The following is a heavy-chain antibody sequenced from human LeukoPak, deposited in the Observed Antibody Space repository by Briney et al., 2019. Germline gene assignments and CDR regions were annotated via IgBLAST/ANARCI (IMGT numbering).Heavy chain of an antibody. Sequence: QTGGSLRLSCAASGFTFSSYWMSWVRQAPGKGLEWVANVKHDGSEEYHVESVKGRFIISRDNAKNSLYLQMNSLRAEDTAVYYCARDRYYGSGIDYWGQGTLVTVSS. J-gene: IGHJ4*02. CDR3: ARDRYYGSGIDY. V-gene: IGHV3-7*01. CDR1: GFTFSSYW. CDR2: VKHDGSEE. D-gene: IGHD3-10*01.